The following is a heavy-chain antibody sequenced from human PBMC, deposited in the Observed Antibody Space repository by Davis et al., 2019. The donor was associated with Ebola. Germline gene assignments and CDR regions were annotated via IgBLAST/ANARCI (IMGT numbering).Heavy chain of an antibody. Sequence: SVKVSCKASGFTFTSSAVQWVRQARGQRLEWIGWIVVGSGNTNYAQKFQERVTITRDMSTSTAYMELNSLRAEDTAVYYCARGGDIAVAVVDYWGQGTLVTVSS. D-gene: IGHD6-19*01. V-gene: IGHV1-58*01. J-gene: IGHJ4*02. CDR1: GFTFTSSA. CDR2: IVVGSGNT. CDR3: ARGGDIAVAVVDY.